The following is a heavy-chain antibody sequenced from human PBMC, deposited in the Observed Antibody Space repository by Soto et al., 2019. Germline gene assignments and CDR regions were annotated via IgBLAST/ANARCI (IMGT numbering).Heavy chain of an antibody. V-gene: IGHV2-5*02. D-gene: IGHD3-10*01. CDR3: AHHPYYGLAPCSFDY. CDR1: GFSLSTSGVG. CDR2: IYWDDDK. J-gene: IGHJ4*02. Sequence: QITLKESGPTLVKPTQTLTLTCTFSGFSLSTSGVGVGWIRQPPGKALEWLAVIYWDDDKRSSSSLKSRLTTTKATSKHPVVLTITITDPVATATYYCAHHPYYGLAPCSFDYWGQGILVTVSS.